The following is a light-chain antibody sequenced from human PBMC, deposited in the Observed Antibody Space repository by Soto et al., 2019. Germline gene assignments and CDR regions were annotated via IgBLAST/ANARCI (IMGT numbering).Light chain of an antibody. CDR3: QQYNTCPLT. J-gene: IGKJ3*01. CDR1: QSVSSN. CDR2: DAS. Sequence: EAVMTQSPATLSVSPGERPTLSCRASQSVSSNLAWYQQKPGQAPRLLIYDASTRATGIPARFSGSGSGTEFTLTISSLKSEDFAGYYCQQYNTCPLTFGPGTKVDIK. V-gene: IGKV3-15*01.